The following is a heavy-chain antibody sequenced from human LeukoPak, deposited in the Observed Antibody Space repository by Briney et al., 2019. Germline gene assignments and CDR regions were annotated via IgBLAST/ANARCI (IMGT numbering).Heavy chain of an antibody. Sequence: PSETLSLTCTVSGGSISSYYWSWIRQPPGKGLEWIGYIYYSGSTNYNPSLKSRVTISVDTSKNQFSLKLSSVTAADTAVYYCARDPEYYYGSGSSEIDYWGQGTLVTVSS. CDR3: ARDPEYYYGSGSSEIDY. J-gene: IGHJ4*02. D-gene: IGHD3-10*01. V-gene: IGHV4-59*08. CDR2: IYYSGST. CDR1: GGSISSYY.